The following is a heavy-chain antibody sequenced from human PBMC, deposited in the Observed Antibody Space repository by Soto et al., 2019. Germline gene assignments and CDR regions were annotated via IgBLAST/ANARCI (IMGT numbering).Heavy chain of an antibody. Sequence: LSLTCTVSGGSIGSYHWSWVRQPPGKGLEWIASVYYTGTTNYNPSLGSRVTISIDAPGNRFSMEITSVTAADTAIYYCARDTVLTGMFAFWGRGPLVTVSS. CDR1: GGSIGSYH. D-gene: IGHD4-17*01. CDR3: ARDTVLTGMFAF. V-gene: IGHV4-59*01. CDR2: VYYTGTT. J-gene: IGHJ4*02.